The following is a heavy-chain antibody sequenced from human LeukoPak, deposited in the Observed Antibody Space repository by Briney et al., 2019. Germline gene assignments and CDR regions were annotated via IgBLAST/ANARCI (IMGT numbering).Heavy chain of an antibody. D-gene: IGHD2-2*01. CDR2: ISSSSSYI. CDR3: AREVKRVVVPAATDY. J-gene: IGHJ4*02. Sequence: GGSLRLSCAASGFTVSSNYMSWVRQAPGKGLEWVSSISSSSSYIYYADSVKGRFTISRDNAKNSLYLQMNSLRAEDTAVYYCAREVKRVVVPAATDYWGQGTLVTVSS. V-gene: IGHV3-21*01. CDR1: GFTVSSNY.